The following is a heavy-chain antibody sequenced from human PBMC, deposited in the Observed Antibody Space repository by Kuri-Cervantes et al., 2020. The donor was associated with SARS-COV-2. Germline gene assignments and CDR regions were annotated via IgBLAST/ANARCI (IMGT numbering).Heavy chain of an antibody. CDR1: GFTFSSYA. CDR3: AKDRALAGSLDY. J-gene: IGHJ4*02. V-gene: IGHV3-30-3*01. D-gene: IGHD1-26*01. CDR2: ISYDGSNK. Sequence: GGSLRLSCAASGFTFSSYAMHWVRQAPGKGLEWVAVISYDGSNKYYADSVKGRFTISRDNSKNTLYLQMNSLRAEDMAVYYCAKDRALAGSLDYWGQGTLVTVSS.